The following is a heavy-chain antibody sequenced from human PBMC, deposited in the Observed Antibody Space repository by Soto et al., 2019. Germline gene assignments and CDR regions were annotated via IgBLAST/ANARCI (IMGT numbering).Heavy chain of an antibody. CDR3: ARGSSSWDY. J-gene: IGHJ4*02. CDR1: GGSISIYY. CDR2: IYYSRST. D-gene: IGHD6-13*01. V-gene: IGHV4-59*08. Sequence: QVQLQESGPGLVKPSETLSLTCTVSGGSISIYYWSWIRQPPGKGLEWIGYIYYSRSTNYNPSLKSRVTISVDTSKNQCSLKLNSVTAADTAVYYCARGSSSWDYWGQGALVTVSS.